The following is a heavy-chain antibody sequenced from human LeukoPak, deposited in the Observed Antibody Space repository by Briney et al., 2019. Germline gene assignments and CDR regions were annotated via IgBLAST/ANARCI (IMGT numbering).Heavy chain of an antibody. J-gene: IGHJ4*02. CDR3: AREMVFGVVTHSFDY. CDR1: GGSISSSNW. Sequence: PSGTLSLTCAISGGSISSSNWWSWVRQPPGKGLEWIGEIYHSGNTNYNPSLKSRVTMSVDTSKNQFSLKLSSVTAADTAVYYCAREMVFGVVTHSFDYWGQGTLVTVSS. V-gene: IGHV4-4*02. D-gene: IGHD3-3*01. CDR2: IYHSGNT.